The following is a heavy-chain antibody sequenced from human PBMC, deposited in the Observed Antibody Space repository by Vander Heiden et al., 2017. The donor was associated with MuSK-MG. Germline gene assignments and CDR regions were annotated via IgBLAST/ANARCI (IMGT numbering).Heavy chain of an antibody. CDR3: ARDLFSSTSGTSGQFDP. CDR2: ICYDASNK. CDR1: GFTFSRCG. D-gene: IGHD2-2*01. Sequence: VQLGESGGAVVQPGESLILSRAAAGFTFSRCGMHWVRQAPGKGLEWVAVICYDASNKYYAASVKGRVTISRDNSKNTLYLQMNSLSAEDTAVYYCARDLFSSTSGTSGQFDPWGQGTLVTVSS. V-gene: IGHV3-33*01. J-gene: IGHJ5*02.